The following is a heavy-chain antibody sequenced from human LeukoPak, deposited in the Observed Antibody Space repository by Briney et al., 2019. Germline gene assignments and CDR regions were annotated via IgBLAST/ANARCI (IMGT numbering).Heavy chain of an antibody. Sequence: PGGSLRLSCAASGFTVSSNYMGWVRQAPGKGLEWVSIIYIGGDTFYSDSVKGRLTISRDNSQNTLYLQMSSLGPEDTAVYYCARLSWSSSHTHFDCWGQGTLVTVSS. J-gene: IGHJ4*02. D-gene: IGHD6-13*01. CDR2: IYIGGDT. V-gene: IGHV3-66*01. CDR3: ARLSWSSSHTHFDC. CDR1: GFTVSSNY.